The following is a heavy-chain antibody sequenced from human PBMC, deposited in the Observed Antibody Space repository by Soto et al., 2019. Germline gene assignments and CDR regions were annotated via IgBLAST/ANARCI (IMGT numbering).Heavy chain of an antibody. Sequence: ASVKVSCKASGYTLTSYYIHWVRQAPGQGLEWMGRINPSDGSTNSRQKLQGRLSMTRDTSTSTVFMELNSLQSQDTAVYFCAKERSGTYFVLWGQGTLVTVSS. V-gene: IGHV1-46*01. CDR1: GYTLTSYY. CDR3: AKERSGTYFVL. D-gene: IGHD3-9*01. J-gene: IGHJ4*02. CDR2: INPSDGST.